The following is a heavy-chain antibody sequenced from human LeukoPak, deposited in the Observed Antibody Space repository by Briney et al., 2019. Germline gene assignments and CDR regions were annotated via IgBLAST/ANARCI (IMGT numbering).Heavy chain of an antibody. Sequence: ASVKVSCKASGYTFTSYGISWVRQAPGQGLEWMGWISAYNGNTNYAQKLQGRVTMTTDTSTSTAYMELRSLRSDDTAVYYCARAEFNGEYSILYYCDYWGQGTLVTVSS. CDR1: GYTFTSYG. CDR3: ARAEFNGEYSILYYCDY. D-gene: IGHD3-10*01. J-gene: IGHJ4*02. CDR2: ISAYNGNT. V-gene: IGHV1-18*01.